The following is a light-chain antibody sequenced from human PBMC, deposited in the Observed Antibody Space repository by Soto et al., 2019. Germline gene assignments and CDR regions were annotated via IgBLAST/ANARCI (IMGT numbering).Light chain of an antibody. CDR1: QTLRNK. V-gene: IGKV3-15*01. Sequence: IVLTQSPGTLSVSPGERVILSCRASQTLRNKLAWYQQKPGQAPRLLIYGGFTRATGIPARFSGSGSGTEFPLTINLLQSEDFAIYYCQQHSAWPLTFGPGTKLDLK. CDR3: QQHSAWPLT. J-gene: IGKJ3*01. CDR2: GGF.